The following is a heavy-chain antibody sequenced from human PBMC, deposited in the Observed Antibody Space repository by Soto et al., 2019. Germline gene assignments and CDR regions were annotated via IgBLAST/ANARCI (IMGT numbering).Heavy chain of an antibody. D-gene: IGHD6-13*01. CDR2: IYHSGST. J-gene: IGHJ4*02. V-gene: IGHV4-30-2*01. Sequence: QLQLQESGSGLVKPSQTLSLTCAVSGGSISSGGYSWSWIRQPPGKGLEWIGYIYHSGSTYYNPSLKSRVTISIDRSKNQFSLTLSSVTAADTAVYYCARATAAAAFDYWGQGTLVTVSS. CDR3: ARATAAAAFDY. CDR1: GGSISSGGYS.